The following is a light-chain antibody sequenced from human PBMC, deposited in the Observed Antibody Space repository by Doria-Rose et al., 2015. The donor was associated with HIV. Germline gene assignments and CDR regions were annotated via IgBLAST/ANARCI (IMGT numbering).Light chain of an antibody. CDR1: QRVSTD. Sequence: IVMTQSPETLSVSPGESATLSCRASQRVSTDLAWYQHKPGQAPRLLIWGASTRATGIPARFSGSGSGTEFTLTISSLRSEDFAIYFCHQYNNWPTFGQGTRLDIK. V-gene: IGKV3-15*01. CDR2: GAS. CDR3: HQYNNWPT. J-gene: IGKJ5*01.